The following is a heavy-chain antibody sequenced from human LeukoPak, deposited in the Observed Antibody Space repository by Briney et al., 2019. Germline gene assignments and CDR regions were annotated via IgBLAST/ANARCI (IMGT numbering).Heavy chain of an antibody. D-gene: IGHD3-16*02. Sequence: GESLRLSCAVSGFTVSSNYMSWVRQPRGKGLEWVWVIYSSGSTYYNDSLKSRFTISVDKSKNTFYLQMNTLSAEDTAVYYCAGYYDYVWGSYRYKGPFDYWGQGTLVTVSS. J-gene: IGHJ4*02. CDR1: GFTVSSNY. CDR3: AGYYDYVWGSYRYKGPFDY. CDR2: IYSSGST. V-gene: IGHV3-66*01.